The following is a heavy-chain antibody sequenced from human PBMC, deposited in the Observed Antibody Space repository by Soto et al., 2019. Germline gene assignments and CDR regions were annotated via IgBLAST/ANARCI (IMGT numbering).Heavy chain of an antibody. Sequence: EVQRLESGGGLVQPGGSLRLSCAASGFAFSTYVMNWVRQAPGKGLEWVSAISGSGSSTYYAGSMRGRFTVSRDNSKNTLYLQMNSLRAEDTAVYYCAKDRWAVAGAFDYWGQGALVTVSS. V-gene: IGHV3-23*01. CDR3: AKDRWAVAGAFDY. CDR1: GFAFSTYV. CDR2: ISGSGSST. J-gene: IGHJ4*02. D-gene: IGHD6-19*01.